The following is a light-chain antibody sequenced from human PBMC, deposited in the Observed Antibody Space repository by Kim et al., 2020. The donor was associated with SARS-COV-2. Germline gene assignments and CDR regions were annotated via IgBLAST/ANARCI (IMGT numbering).Light chain of an antibody. CDR1: QTVSISY. J-gene: IGKJ2*01. Sequence: SLSPGERAPLSGRASQTVSISYLAWYQQKPGQAPRLLIYGESTRATGIPDRFSVSGSGTDLTLTISRLEPEDSAVYYCQQYGSSYTFGPGTKLEI. CDR3: QQYGSSYT. V-gene: IGKV3-20*01. CDR2: GES.